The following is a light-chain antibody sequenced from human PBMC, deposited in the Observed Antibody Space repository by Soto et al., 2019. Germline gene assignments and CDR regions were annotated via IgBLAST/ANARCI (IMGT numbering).Light chain of an antibody. CDR3: SSYAGSNNRVV. Sequence: QSALTQPPSASGSPGQSVTISCTGTSSDVGGYNYVSWYQQHPGKAPKLMIYEVSKRPSGVPDRFSGSKSGDTASLSVSGLQAEDDADYYCSSYAGSNNRVVFGGGTKLTVL. J-gene: IGLJ3*02. CDR1: SSDVGGYNY. V-gene: IGLV2-8*01. CDR2: EVS.